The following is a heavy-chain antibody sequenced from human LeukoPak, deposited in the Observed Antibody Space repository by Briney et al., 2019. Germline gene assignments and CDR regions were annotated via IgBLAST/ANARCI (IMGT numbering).Heavy chain of an antibody. CDR2: ISSTSTYI. CDR1: GFTFSSYT. V-gene: IGHV3-21*01. Sequence: PGGSLRLSCAASGFTFSSYTMSWVRQAPWKGLEWVSSISSTSTYIYYADSVKGRFTISRDNSKNTLYLQMNSLRAEDTAVYYCAKKKPARNYYDSSGYSCMDVWGQGTTVAVSS. CDR3: AKKKPARNYYDSSGYSCMDV. D-gene: IGHD3-22*01. J-gene: IGHJ6*02.